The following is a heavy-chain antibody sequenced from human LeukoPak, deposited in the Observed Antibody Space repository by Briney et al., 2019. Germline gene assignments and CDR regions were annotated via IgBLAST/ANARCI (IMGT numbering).Heavy chain of an antibody. CDR1: GGSISSGSYY. CDR2: IYTSGST. Sequence: PSETLSLTCTVSGGSISSGSYYWSWIRQPAGKGLEWIGRIYTSGSTNYNPSLKSRVTISVDTSKNQFSLKLSSVTAADTAVYYCASQGWLQLQPFDYWGQGTLATVSS. D-gene: IGHD5-24*01. CDR3: ASQGWLQLQPFDY. J-gene: IGHJ4*02. V-gene: IGHV4-61*02.